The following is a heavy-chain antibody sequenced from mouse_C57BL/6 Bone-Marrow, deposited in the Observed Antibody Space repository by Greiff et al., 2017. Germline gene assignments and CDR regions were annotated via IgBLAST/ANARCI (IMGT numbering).Heavy chain of an antibody. CDR1: GYTFTSYW. Sequence: QVQLQQPGAELVMPGASVKLSCKASGYTFTSYWMHWVKQRPGQGLEWIGEIDPSDSYTNYNQKFKGKSTLTVDKSSSTAYMQLSSLTSEDSAVYYCARNLNYSNSAWFAYWGQGTLVTVSA. J-gene: IGHJ3*01. D-gene: IGHD2-5*01. CDR2: IDPSDSYT. V-gene: IGHV1-69*01. CDR3: ARNLNYSNSAWFAY.